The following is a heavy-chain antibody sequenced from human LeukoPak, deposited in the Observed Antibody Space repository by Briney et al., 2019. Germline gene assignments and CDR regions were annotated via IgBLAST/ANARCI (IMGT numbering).Heavy chain of an antibody. J-gene: IGHJ4*02. CDR1: EFTFSNYW. Sequence: GGSLRLSCTASEFTFSNYWMNWVRQAPGKGLEWVSYISSSSSAIYYADSVKGRFTISRDNAKNSLYLQMNSLRDEDTAVYYCASAGSGLYWGQGTLVTVSS. D-gene: IGHD6-19*01. CDR2: ISSSSSAI. V-gene: IGHV3-48*02. CDR3: ASAGSGLY.